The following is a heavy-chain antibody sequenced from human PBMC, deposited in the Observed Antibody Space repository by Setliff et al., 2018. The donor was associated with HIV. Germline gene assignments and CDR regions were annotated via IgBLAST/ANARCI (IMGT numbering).Heavy chain of an antibody. D-gene: IGHD6-19*01. V-gene: IGHV3-7*01. CDR2: VKQDGTET. CDR1: GFRFRSYW. CDR3: ARVWEGWFHYYYYYYMDV. J-gene: IGHJ6*03. Sequence: GGSLRLSCAASGFRFRSYWMSWVRQAPGKGLESVANVKQDGTETLCVDSVKGRFTISRDNANNLVYLQMNSLRVEDTAVYFCARVWEGWFHYYYYYYMDVWGKGTTVTVSS.